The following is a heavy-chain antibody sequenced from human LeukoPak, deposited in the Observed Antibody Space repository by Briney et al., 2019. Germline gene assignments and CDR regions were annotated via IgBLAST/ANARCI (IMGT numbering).Heavy chain of an antibody. CDR2: ISYDGSNK. CDR3: AKDHDVYYGSGTTDY. D-gene: IGHD3-10*01. V-gene: IGHV3-30*18. Sequence: GRSLRLSCAASGFTFSSYGMHWVRQAPGKGLEWVAVISYDGSNKYYADSVKGRFTISRDNPKNTLYLQMNSLRAEDTAVYYCAKDHDVYYGSGTTDYWGQGTLVTVSS. CDR1: GFTFSSYG. J-gene: IGHJ4*02.